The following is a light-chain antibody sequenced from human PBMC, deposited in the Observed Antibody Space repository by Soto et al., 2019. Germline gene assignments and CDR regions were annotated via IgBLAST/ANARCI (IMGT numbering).Light chain of an antibody. J-gene: IGLJ1*01. CDR2: DVS. CDR1: SSDVGGYNF. Sequence: SVLPQPASVYGSPGQSITISCTGTSSDVGGYNFVSWYQHHPGKAPKLIIYDVSNRPSGVSNRFSGSKSGNTASLTISGLQAEDDADYYCTSYTTSFTYVFGTGTKVTVL. CDR3: TSYTTSFTYV. V-gene: IGLV2-14*03.